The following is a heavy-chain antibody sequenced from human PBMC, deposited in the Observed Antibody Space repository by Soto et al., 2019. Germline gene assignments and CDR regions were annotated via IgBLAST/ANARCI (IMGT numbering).Heavy chain of an antibody. CDR1: GSSIIGYY. V-gene: IGHV4-59*12. Sequence: QVQLQESGPGLVKPSETLSLTCTFSGSSIIGYYWTWIRQSPERGLEWIGYIHYSGSANYNPSLNSRLTMSVDRSKSQFSMKLASVTAAATAVYYCARGVGGSGLNWFDPWGQGTLVTVSS. J-gene: IGHJ5*02. CDR2: IHYSGSA. D-gene: IGHD6-19*01. CDR3: ARGVGGSGLNWFDP.